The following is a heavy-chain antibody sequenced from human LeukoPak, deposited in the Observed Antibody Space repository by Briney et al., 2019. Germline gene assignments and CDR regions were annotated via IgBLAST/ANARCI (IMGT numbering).Heavy chain of an antibody. J-gene: IGHJ4*02. Sequence: GGSLRLSCAVSGFTFSGFSMSWVRQAPGKGREWVAKMNEYGSEIFYVDSVKGRFTISRDNAKNSLYLQMNSMRAEDTAVYYCARPRGCGSSRCNNFDYWGQGTLVTVSS. D-gene: IGHD2-2*01. CDR1: GFTFSGFS. CDR2: MNEYGSEI. V-gene: IGHV3-7*01. CDR3: ARPRGCGSSRCNNFDY.